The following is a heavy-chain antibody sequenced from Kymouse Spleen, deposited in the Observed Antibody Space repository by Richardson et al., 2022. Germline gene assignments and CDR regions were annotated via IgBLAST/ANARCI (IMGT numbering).Heavy chain of an antibody. CDR3: ARDTDSSGWSYYYYGMDV. J-gene: IGHJ6*02. CDR1: GFTFSSYS. V-gene: IGHV3-21*03. Sequence: EVQLVESGGGLVKPGGSLRLSCAASGFTFSSYSMNWVRQAPGKGLEWVSSISSSSSYIYYADSVKGRFTISRDNAKNSLYLQMNSLRAEDTAVYYCARDTDSSGWSYYYYGMDVWGQGTTVTVSS. D-gene: IGHD6-19*01. CDR2: ISSSSSYI.